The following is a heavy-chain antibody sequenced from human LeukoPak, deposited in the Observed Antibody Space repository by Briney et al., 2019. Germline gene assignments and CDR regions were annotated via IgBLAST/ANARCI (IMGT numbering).Heavy chain of an antibody. CDR1: GFTFSSYS. V-gene: IGHV3-48*04. CDR3: ARTDAFDI. CDR2: ISSSSTI. Sequence: PGGSLRLSCAASGFTFSSYSMNWVRQAPGKGLEWVSYISSSSTIYYADSVKGRFTISRDNAKNSLYLQMNSLRAEDTAVYYCARTDAFDIWGQGTMVTVSS. J-gene: IGHJ3*02.